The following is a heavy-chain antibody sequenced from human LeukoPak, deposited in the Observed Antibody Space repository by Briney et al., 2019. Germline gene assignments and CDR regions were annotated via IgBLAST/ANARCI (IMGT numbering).Heavy chain of an antibody. Sequence: GTSVKVSCKASGDGFSRNAINWVRQAPGQGLEWMGRINPNSGGTNYAQKFQGRVTMTRDTSISTAYMELSRLRSDDTAVYCCARIDYWGQGTLVTVSS. CDR1: GDGFSRNA. CDR2: INPNSGGT. CDR3: ARIDY. V-gene: IGHV1-2*06. J-gene: IGHJ4*02.